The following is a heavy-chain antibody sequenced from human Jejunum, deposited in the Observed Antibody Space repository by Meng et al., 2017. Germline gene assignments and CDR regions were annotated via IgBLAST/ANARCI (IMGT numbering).Heavy chain of an antibody. D-gene: IGHD2-8*01. CDR2: IYHSGTT. J-gene: IGHJ1*01. V-gene: IGHV4-4*02. CDR1: GDSISSSYW. Sequence: VQLQGSGPGLVKPWGTLSLTCAVSGDSISSSYWWSWVRQSPGKGLEWIGEIYHSGTTNYNPSLKSRVTLSVDKSKNQFSLNLSSVTAVDTAVYFCARDFEALNGVWGQGTLVTVSS. CDR3: ARDFEALNGV.